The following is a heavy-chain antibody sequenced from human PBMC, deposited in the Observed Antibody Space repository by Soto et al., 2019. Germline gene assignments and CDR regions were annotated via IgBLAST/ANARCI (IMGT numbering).Heavy chain of an antibody. CDR2: FYYSGST. D-gene: IGHD6-19*01. V-gene: IGHV4-39*01. CDR3: ARQVVDGTVAGTGSFDS. J-gene: IGHJ4*02. CDR1: GDSISTNSYS. Sequence: ASETLSLTCTVSGDSISTNSYSWGWIRQPPGQGLEWIGLFYYSGSTHYNPSLKSRLTVSVDTSENQFSLKLSSVTAADTAVYYCARQVVDGTVAGTGSFDSWGQGTLVTVSS.